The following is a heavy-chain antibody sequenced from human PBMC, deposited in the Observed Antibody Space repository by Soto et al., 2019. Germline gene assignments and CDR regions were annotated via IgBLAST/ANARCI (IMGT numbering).Heavy chain of an antibody. CDR3: ARRAETNGWNGFGADKYYFDF. J-gene: IGHJ4*02. D-gene: IGHD1-1*01. V-gene: IGHV1-8*01. Sequence: ASVKVCCKSSGYTFTSYDIYWVRQATGQVLGWMGWMNPNTGDSSYAQKFQGRVTMTSDTSITTAHMELSSLRSEDTAVYYCARRAETNGWNGFGADKYYFDFWGQGTLVTVSS. CDR2: MNPNTGDS. CDR1: GYTFTSYD.